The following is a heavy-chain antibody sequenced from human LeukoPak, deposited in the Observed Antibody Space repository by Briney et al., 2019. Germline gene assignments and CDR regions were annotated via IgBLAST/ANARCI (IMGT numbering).Heavy chain of an antibody. CDR3: AREEDGSSTSMPPGYFDY. J-gene: IGHJ4*02. Sequence: ASVKVSCKASGYTFTSYYMHWVRQAPGQGFEWMGIINPSGGSTSYAQKFQGRVTMTRDTSTSTVYMELSSLRSEDTAVYYCAREEDGSSTSMPPGYFDYWGQGTLVTVSS. CDR2: INPSGGST. V-gene: IGHV1-46*01. D-gene: IGHD2-2*01. CDR1: GYTFTSYY.